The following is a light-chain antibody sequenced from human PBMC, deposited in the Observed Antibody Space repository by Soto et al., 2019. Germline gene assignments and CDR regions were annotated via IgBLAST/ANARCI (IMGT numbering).Light chain of an antibody. V-gene: IGLV2-11*01. CDR3: CSYAGKYTRVK. CDR1: SSDVGGYNY. J-gene: IGLJ2*01. CDR2: DVT. Sequence: QSALTQPRSVSGSPGQSVTISCTGTSSDVGGYNYVSWYQQNPGKAPKLMIYDVTKRPSGVPDRFSGSKSGNSASLTISGLQADDEADYYCCSYAGKYTRVKFGGGTQLTVL.